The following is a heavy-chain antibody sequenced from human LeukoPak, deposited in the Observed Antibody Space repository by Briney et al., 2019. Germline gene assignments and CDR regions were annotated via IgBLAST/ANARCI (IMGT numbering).Heavy chain of an antibody. CDR1: GYTFTNYY. Sequence: ASEKVSCKASGYTFTNYYMHWVRQSPGQGLEWMGMINPSGGSTSYAQKFQGRVTMTRDTSTSTVYMELSSLRSEDTAVYYCARNYDSGFDYWGQGTLVTVFS. J-gene: IGHJ4*02. V-gene: IGHV1-46*01. CDR2: INPSGGST. CDR3: ARNYDSGFDY. D-gene: IGHD1-7*01.